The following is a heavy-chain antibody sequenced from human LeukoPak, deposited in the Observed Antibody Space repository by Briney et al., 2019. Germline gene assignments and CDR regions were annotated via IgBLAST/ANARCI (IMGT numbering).Heavy chain of an antibody. CDR2: TYYRSKWYN. CDR3: ARDRSRAYHFGY. CDR1: GDSVSSNSAA. Sequence: SQTLSLTCTISGDSVSSNSAAWNWIRQSPSRGLEWLGRTYYRSKWYNDYAMSVKSRITISPYTSKNQFFLQLNSVTPEDTAVYYCARDRSRAYHFGYWGQGTLVTVSS. D-gene: IGHD2-15*01. V-gene: IGHV6-1*01. J-gene: IGHJ4*02.